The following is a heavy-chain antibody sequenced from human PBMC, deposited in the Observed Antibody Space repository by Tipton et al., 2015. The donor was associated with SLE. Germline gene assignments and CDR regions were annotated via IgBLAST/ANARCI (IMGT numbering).Heavy chain of an antibody. CDR1: GGSISSHY. CDR3: ARDFCSGGSCRRAFDI. CDR2: IYYSGST. D-gene: IGHD2-15*01. V-gene: IGHV4-59*11. Sequence: TLSLTCTVSGGSISSHYWSWIRQPPGKGLEWIGYIYYSGSTNYNPSLKSRVTISVDTSKNQFSLKLSSVTAADTAAYYCARDFCSGGSCRRAFDIWGQGTMVTVSS. J-gene: IGHJ3*02.